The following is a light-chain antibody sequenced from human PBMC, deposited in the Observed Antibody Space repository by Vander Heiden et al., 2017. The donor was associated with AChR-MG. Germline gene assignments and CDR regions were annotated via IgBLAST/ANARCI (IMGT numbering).Light chain of an antibody. J-gene: IGLJ2*01. CDR2: DDS. CDR1: NIGSKS. CDR3: QVWDSVSDPVV. V-gene: IGLV3-21*02. Sequence: SYVLTQPPSVSVAPGRTATITCGGNNIGSKSVHWYQQKLGQAPVLVAYDDSDRPSGIPERISGSNSGNTATLTISRVEAGDEGDYYCQVWDSVSDPVVFGGGTKLTVL.